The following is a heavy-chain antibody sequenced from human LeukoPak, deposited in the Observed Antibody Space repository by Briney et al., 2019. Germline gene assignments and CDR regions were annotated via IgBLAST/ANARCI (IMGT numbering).Heavy chain of an antibody. CDR2: ISSGGNT. J-gene: IGHJ4*02. V-gene: IGHV3-53*01. CDR1: GFTFSNYA. Sequence: PGGSLRLSCAASGFTFSNYAMNWVRQAPGKGLEWVSVISSGGNTYYADSVKGRFTISRDNSKNTMYLQMSSLRAEDTAVYYCGGLTNWGQGTLVTVSS. CDR3: GGLTN. D-gene: IGHD1-1*01.